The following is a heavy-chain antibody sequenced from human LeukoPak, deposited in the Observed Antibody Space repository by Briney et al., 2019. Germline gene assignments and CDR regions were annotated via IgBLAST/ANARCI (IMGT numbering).Heavy chain of an antibody. D-gene: IGHD3-9*01. J-gene: IGHJ4*02. V-gene: IGHV3-23*01. CDR3: AKGDDFLADYRYRFDY. Sequence: GGTLRLSCEVSGFAFSSYVMSWVPQAPGKGLEWVSAIDSNGVTTNYADAVKGRFTISRDNSKDTLYLQLSSLRVEDTAVYYCAKGDDFLADYRYRFDYWGQGTLVTVSS. CDR1: GFAFSSYV. CDR2: IDSNGVTT.